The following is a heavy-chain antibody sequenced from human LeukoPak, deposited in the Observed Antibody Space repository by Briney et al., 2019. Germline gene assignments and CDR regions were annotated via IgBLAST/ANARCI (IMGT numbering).Heavy chain of an antibody. J-gene: IGHJ3*02. CDR1: GFTFSNAW. V-gene: IGHV3-15*01. CDR2: VKSKTDGGTT. Sequence: GGSLRLSCAASGFTFSNAWVTWVRQAPVKGLEWVGRVKSKTDGGTTDYAAPVKGGFTISRDDSKNTLYLQMNSLKTEDTAVYYCTTVEYAAFYIWGQGTMVTVSS. D-gene: IGHD2/OR15-2a*01. CDR3: TTVEYAAFYI.